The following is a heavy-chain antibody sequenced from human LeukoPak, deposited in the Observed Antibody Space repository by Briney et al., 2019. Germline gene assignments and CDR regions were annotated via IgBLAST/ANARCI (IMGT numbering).Heavy chain of an antibody. CDR2: ITSDGSST. Sequence: GGSLRLSCEASGFTFSRYWMHWVRQAPGKGLVWVSRITSDGSSTTYADSVKGRFTISRDNAKNMLYLQMNSLRAEDTAVYYCARDREMATRLHDAFDFWGQGTMVTVSS. CDR3: ARDREMATRLHDAFDF. J-gene: IGHJ3*01. D-gene: IGHD5-24*01. V-gene: IGHV3-74*01. CDR1: GFTFSRYW.